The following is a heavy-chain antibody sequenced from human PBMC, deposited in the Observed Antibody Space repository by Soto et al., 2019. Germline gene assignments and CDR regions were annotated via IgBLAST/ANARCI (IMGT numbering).Heavy chain of an antibody. Sequence: QVQQQPWGAGLLKPSETLSLTCTVYAGSFSHYYWNWIRQSPGKGLEWIGKIKHGGSSSYNPSLRSRVAISVDMSKNQFSLTLSSVPAAATAVYYCAIGGSSDWQVALDRWGQGTMVPVSS. D-gene: IGHD6-19*01. CDR1: AGSFSHYY. J-gene: IGHJ3*02. CDR2: IKHGGSS. CDR3: AIGGSSDWQVALDR. V-gene: IGHV4-34*01.